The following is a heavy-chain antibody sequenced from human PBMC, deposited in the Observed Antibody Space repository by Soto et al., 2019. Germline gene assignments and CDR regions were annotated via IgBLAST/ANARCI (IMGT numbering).Heavy chain of an antibody. J-gene: IGHJ4*02. V-gene: IGHV4-59*01. Sequence: PSETLSLTCIVSGGSISSYYWSWIRQPPGKGLEWIGYIFYSGNTNYNPSLKSRVTISMDTSKSQFSLKLSSVTTADTAVYYCARGLGDRTSPFDYWAQGTLVTVS. CDR3: ARGLGDRTSPFDY. CDR2: IFYSGNT. D-gene: IGHD1-26*01. CDR1: GGSISSYY.